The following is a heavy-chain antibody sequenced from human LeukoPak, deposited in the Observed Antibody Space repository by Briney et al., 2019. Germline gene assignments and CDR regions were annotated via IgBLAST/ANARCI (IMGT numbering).Heavy chain of an antibody. D-gene: IGHD3-10*01. V-gene: IGHV3-30*02. Sequence: GGSLRLSCAASGFTFSSYGMHWVRQAPGKGLEWVAFIRYDGSNKYYADSVKGRFTISRDNSKNTLYLQMNSLRAEDTAVYYCAKFRGITMVRGVIESWFDPWGQGTLVTVSS. CDR1: GFTFSSYG. CDR2: IRYDGSNK. CDR3: AKFRGITMVRGVIESWFDP. J-gene: IGHJ5*02.